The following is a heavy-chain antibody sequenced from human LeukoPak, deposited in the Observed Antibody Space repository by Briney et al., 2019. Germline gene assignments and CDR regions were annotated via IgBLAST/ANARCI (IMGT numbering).Heavy chain of an antibody. V-gene: IGHV3-66*01. D-gene: IGHD1-26*01. CDR1: GFSVRSNH. CDR3: ARDSPVGASSFDI. J-gene: IGHJ3*02. CDR2: SYSGGSA. Sequence: GGSLRLSCAASGFSVRSNHMSWVRQAPGKGLEWVSVSYSGGSAYYSDSVKGRFTISRDRSKNTVYLQMNSLRVEDTAVYYCARDSPVGASSFDIWGQGTMVSVSS.